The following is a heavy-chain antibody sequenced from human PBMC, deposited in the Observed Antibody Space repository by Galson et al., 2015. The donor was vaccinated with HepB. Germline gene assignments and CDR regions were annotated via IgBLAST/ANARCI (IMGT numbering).Heavy chain of an antibody. V-gene: IGHV3-48*02. Sequence: SLRLSCAASGFTFSSYSMNWVRQAPGKGLEWVSYISSSSSTIYYADSVKGRFTISRDNAKNSLYLQMNSLRDEDTAVYYCARDRDYYDSSGYYPGVPEAIDSWGQGTLVTVSS. CDR1: GFTFSSYS. CDR3: ARDRDYYDSSGYYPGVPEAIDS. D-gene: IGHD3-22*01. J-gene: IGHJ4*02. CDR2: ISSSSSTI.